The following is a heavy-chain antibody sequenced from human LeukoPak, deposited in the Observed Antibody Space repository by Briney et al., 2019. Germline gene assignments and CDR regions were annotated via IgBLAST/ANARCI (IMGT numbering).Heavy chain of an antibody. V-gene: IGHV1-69*02. CDR1: EYTFTAYY. D-gene: IGHD2-2*01. CDR2: IIPIFGIA. Sequence: SVKVSCKASEYTFTAYYIHWVRQAPGQGLEWMGRIIPIFGIANYAQKFQGRVTITADKSTSTAYMELSSLRSEDTAVYYCATTLGYCSSTSCYENNWFDPWGQGTLVTVSS. J-gene: IGHJ5*02. CDR3: ATTLGYCSSTSCYENNWFDP.